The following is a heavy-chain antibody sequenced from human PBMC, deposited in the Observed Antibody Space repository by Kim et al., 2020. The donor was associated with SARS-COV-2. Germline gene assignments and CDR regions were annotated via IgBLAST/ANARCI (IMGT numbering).Heavy chain of an antibody. Sequence: ASVKVSCKASGYTFTSYGISWVRQAPGQGLEWMGWISAYNGNTNYAQKLQGRVTMTTDTSTSTAYMELRSLRSDDTAVYYCARDKSKEYCSSTSCYTGFHYWGQGTLVTVSS. CDR3: ARDKSKEYCSSTSCYTGFHY. D-gene: IGHD2-2*02. CDR1: GYTFTSYG. CDR2: ISAYNGNT. V-gene: IGHV1-18*01. J-gene: IGHJ4*02.